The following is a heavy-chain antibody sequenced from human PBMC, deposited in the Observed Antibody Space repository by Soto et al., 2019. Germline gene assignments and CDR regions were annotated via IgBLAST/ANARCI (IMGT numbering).Heavy chain of an antibody. CDR1: GGSISTYY. CDR2: VYKSGST. CDR3: ARLDSSGYYYFDF. J-gene: IGHJ4*02. V-gene: IGHV4-59*01. Sequence: PSETLSLTCTVSGGSISTYYWSWMRQPPGEGLECIGYVYKSGSTFYNPSLKSRVTMSVDTSKNQFSLKLNSVTAADTAVYYCARLDSSGYYYFDFWGQGTLVTVS. D-gene: IGHD3-22*01.